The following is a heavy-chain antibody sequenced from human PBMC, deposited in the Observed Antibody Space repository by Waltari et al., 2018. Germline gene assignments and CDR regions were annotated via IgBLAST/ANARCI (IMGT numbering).Heavy chain of an antibody. CDR2: IYPSGST. CDR3: ARDKRYSSSSPYYYYYYMDV. CDR1: GGSISSGSYY. V-gene: IGHV4-61*02. J-gene: IGHJ6*03. Sequence: QVQLQESGPGLVKPSQTLSLTCTVSGGSISSGSYYWSWIRQPAGKGLEWIGRIYPSGSTNYNPSLKSRVTISVDTSKNQSSLKLSSVTAADTAVYYCARDKRYSSSSPYYYYYYMDVWGKGTTVTVSS. D-gene: IGHD6-6*01.